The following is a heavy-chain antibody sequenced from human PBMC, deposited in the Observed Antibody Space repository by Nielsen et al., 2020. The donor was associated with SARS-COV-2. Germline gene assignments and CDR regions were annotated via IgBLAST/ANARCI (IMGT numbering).Heavy chain of an antibody. Sequence: ASVKVSCEASGYTFTSYYMHWVRQAPGQGLEWMGIINPSGGSTSYAQKFQGRVTMTRDTSTSTVYMELSSLRSEDTAVYYCARGGLPSSTSGDAFDIWGQGTMVTVSS. D-gene: IGHD2-2*01. J-gene: IGHJ3*02. CDR3: ARGGLPSSTSGDAFDI. V-gene: IGHV1-46*01. CDR1: GYTFTSYY. CDR2: INPSGGST.